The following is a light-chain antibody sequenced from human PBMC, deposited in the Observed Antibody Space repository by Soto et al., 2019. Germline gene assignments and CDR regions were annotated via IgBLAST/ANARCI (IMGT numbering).Light chain of an antibody. J-gene: IGKJ1*01. CDR1: QGISSW. V-gene: IGKV1D-16*01. CDR3: QEYSSYWT. CDR2: SAS. Sequence: DILMTQSPSSVSASVGDRVTITCRASQGISSWLAWYQQKPGKAPNLLIFSASTLYSGVPSRFSGSGSGTEFTLIISSLQSDDFATYYCQEYSSYWTFGQGTKVDIK.